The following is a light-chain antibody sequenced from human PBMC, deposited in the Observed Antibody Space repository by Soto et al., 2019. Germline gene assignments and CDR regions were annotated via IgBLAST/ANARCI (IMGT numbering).Light chain of an antibody. CDR2: GTS. J-gene: IGKJ3*01. CDR3: QQYRSSPSFT. CDR1: QTVSSSY. V-gene: IGKV3-20*01. Sequence: EIVLTQSPGTLSLSPGERATLSCRASQTVSSSYLAWYQQKPGQAPRLLIYGTSGRATGIPDSFSGSGSGTDFTLTISRLEPEDFAVYYCQQYRSSPSFTFGPGPKVDIK.